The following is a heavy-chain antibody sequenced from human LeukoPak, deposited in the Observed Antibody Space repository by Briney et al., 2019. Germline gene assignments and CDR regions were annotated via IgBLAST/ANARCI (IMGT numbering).Heavy chain of an antibody. D-gene: IGHD1-26*01. CDR2: IKQDGSET. Sequence: GGSLRLSCAASGISFSGYWMSWVRQVPGKGLEWVANIKQDGSETYYADSVKGRFTISRDNAKNSLYLQMNSLRAEDTAVYYCARDRGLVGATIFDYWGQGTLVTVSS. V-gene: IGHV3-7*01. J-gene: IGHJ4*02. CDR1: GISFSGYW. CDR3: ARDRGLVGATIFDY.